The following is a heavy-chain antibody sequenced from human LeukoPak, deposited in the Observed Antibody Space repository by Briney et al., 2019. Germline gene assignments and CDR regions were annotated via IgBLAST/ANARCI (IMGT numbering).Heavy chain of an antibody. CDR3: ARAILWFGELRPYYYYYGMDV. CDR2: IYYSGST. V-gene: IGHV4-59*01. J-gene: IGHJ6*02. Sequence: KASETLSLTCTVSGGSISSYYWSWIRQPPGKGLEWIGYIYYSGSTNYSPSLKSRVTISVDTSKNQFSLKLSSVTAADTAVYYCARAILWFGELRPYYYYYGMDVWGQGTTVTVSS. CDR1: GGSISSYY. D-gene: IGHD3-10*01.